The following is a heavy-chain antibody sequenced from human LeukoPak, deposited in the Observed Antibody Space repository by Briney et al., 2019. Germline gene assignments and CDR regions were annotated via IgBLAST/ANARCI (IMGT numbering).Heavy chain of an antibody. V-gene: IGHV3-11*06. D-gene: IGHD2-8*02. Sequence: GGSLRLSCTASGFSFSDYYMSWIRQAPGKGLEWLSYISSRSTYISDADSVKGRFTISRENAKNFLFLQMNSLRVEDTALYYCARGGTGAFDYWGQGILVTVSS. CDR1: GFSFSDYY. CDR3: ARGGTGAFDY. CDR2: ISSRSTYI. J-gene: IGHJ4*02.